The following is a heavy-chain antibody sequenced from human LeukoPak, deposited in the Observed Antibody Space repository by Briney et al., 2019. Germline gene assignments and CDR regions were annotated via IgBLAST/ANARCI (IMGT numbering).Heavy chain of an antibody. CDR2: MYYSGST. Sequence: SQTLSLTCTVSGGSISSGDYYWSWIRPPPGKGLEWVAYMYYSGSTYYNPSPKSRVTMSADTSKNQLSLKLSSVTAADTAVYYCARPYYYDSRIDPWGQGILVTVSS. J-gene: IGHJ5*02. CDR1: GGSISSGDYY. CDR3: ARPYYYDSRIDP. D-gene: IGHD3-22*01. V-gene: IGHV4-30-4*01.